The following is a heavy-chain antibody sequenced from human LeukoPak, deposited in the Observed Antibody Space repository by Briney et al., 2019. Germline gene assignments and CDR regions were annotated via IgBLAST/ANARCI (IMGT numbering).Heavy chain of an antibody. J-gene: IGHJ4*02. CDR2: IWYDGSNK. CDR3: AKDRQTGYYYDSSGYGLADY. V-gene: IGHV3-30*02. D-gene: IGHD3-22*01. CDR1: GFTFSSYG. Sequence: PGGSLRLSCAASGFTFSSYGMHWVRQAPGKGLEWVAVIWYDGSNKYYADSVKGRFTISRDNSKNTLYLQMNSLRAEDTAVYYCAKDRQTGYYYDSSGYGLADYWGQGTLVTVSS.